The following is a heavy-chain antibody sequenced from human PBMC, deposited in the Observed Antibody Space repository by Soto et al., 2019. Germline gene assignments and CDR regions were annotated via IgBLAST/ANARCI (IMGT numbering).Heavy chain of an antibody. CDR2: ISAYNGNA. V-gene: IGHV1-18*01. Sequence: ASVKVSCKASGYTFTIYGISWVRQAPGQGLEWMGWISAYNGNANYAQKLQGRVTMTTDTSTSTAYMELRSLRSDDTAVYYCARDRPRGWYYDILTGYQYDYFDYWG. D-gene: IGHD3-9*01. CDR1: GYTFTIYG. CDR3: ARDRPRGWYYDILTGYQYDYFDY. J-gene: IGHJ4*01.